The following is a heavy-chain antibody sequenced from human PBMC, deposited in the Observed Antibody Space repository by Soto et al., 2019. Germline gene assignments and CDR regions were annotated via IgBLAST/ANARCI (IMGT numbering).Heavy chain of an antibody. Sequence: GGSLRLSCAASGFSFSTYNMDWVRQAPGKGPEWIAYISTTSFTIYYADSVKGRFTISRDNDRNSLYLEMNSLRDEDTAVYYCARDRCYDGTCYSASDSWGQGTLVTV. V-gene: IGHV3-48*02. J-gene: IGHJ5*01. CDR2: ISTTSFTI. CDR1: GFSFSTYN. D-gene: IGHD2-15*01. CDR3: ARDRCYDGTCYSASDS.